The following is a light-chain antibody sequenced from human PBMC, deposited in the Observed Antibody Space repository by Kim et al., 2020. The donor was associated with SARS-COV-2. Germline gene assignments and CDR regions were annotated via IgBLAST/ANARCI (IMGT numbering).Light chain of an antibody. Sequence: LSPGERATLSCRASQSVSSGYLAWYQQKPGQAPRLLIYGASSRATGIPDRFSGSGSGTDFTLTISRLEPEDFAVYYCQQYGSSSYTFGQGTKLEI. CDR3: QQYGSSSYT. V-gene: IGKV3-20*01. J-gene: IGKJ2*01. CDR2: GAS. CDR1: QSVSSGY.